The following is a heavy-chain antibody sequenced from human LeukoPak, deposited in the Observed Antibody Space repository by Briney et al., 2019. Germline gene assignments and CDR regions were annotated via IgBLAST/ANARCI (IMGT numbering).Heavy chain of an antibody. CDR2: ISSSGSGI. CDR3: ARRSNELADY. D-gene: IGHD6-13*01. V-gene: IGHV3-48*03. Sequence: GGSLRLSCAASEFTFSSYEMSWVRQAPGKGLEWVSYISSSGSGIYYADSVKGRFTISRDNAKNSLYLQMNSLRDEDTAVYYCARRSNELADYWGQGTLVTVSS. J-gene: IGHJ4*02. CDR1: EFTFSSYE.